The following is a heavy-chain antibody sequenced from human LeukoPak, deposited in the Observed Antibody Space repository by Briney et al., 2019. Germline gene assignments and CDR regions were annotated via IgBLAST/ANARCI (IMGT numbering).Heavy chain of an antibody. CDR2: ISRSCCST. V-gene: IGHV3-23*01. CDR3: ANAVGSSGYSLFDY. CDR1: GFTFSHYA. J-gene: IGHJ4*02. D-gene: IGHD3-22*01. Sequence: GGSVTLSCAASGFTFSHYALRWVRQAPRRGLEWVSWISRSCCSTYYAHAVQGRFTISRDHYKNTLYLQMNSLRAEATAVYYCANAVGSSGYSLFDYWGQGTLVTVSS.